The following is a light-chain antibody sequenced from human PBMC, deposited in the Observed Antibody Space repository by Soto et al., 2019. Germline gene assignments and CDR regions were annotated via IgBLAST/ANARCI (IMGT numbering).Light chain of an antibody. V-gene: IGLV2-14*01. J-gene: IGLJ1*01. CDR1: SGDVGAYDF. Sequence: QSVLTQPASVSGSPGQSITISCTGTSGDVGAYDFVSWYQHHPGKAPRLVIYDVSRRPAGASDRFSGSKSGSTASLTISSLQAEDEADYYCVSFTVYYSYVFGTGTKVTVL. CDR3: VSFTVYYSYV. CDR2: DVS.